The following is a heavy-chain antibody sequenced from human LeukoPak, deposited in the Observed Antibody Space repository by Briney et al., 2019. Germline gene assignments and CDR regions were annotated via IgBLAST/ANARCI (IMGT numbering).Heavy chain of an antibody. J-gene: IGHJ6*03. Sequence: GASVKVSCKASGYTFTGYYMHWVRQATGQGLEWMGRINPNSGGTNYAQKFQGRVTMTRDTSISTAYMELGRLRSEDTAVDYCAGGGSYSSMDVWGKGTTVTISS. D-gene: IGHD6-13*01. CDR2: INPNSGGT. CDR3: AGGGSYSSMDV. CDR1: GYTFTGYY. V-gene: IGHV1-2*06.